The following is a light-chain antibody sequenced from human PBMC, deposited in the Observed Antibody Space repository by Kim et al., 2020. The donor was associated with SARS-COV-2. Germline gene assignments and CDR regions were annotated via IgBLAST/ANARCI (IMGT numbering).Light chain of an antibody. V-gene: IGLV3-19*01. CDR1: SLSSYY. Sequence: SSELTQDPAVYVALGQTVRITCQGDSLSSYYASWYQQKPGQAPVVVIYGKNNRPSGIPDRFSGSSSGNTASLTIPGAQAEDEADYYCNPRDSSGNPWVFGGGTKLTVL. CDR3: NPRDSSGNPWV. J-gene: IGLJ3*02. CDR2: GKN.